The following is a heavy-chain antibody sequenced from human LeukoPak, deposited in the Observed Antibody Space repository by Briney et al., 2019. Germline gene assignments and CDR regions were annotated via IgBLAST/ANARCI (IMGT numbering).Heavy chain of an antibody. D-gene: IGHD3-10*01. CDR1: GGSISSYY. CDR2: IYYSGST. Sequence: SETLSLTCTVSGGSISSYYWSWIRQPPGKGLEWIGYIYYSGSTNYSPSLKSRVTISVDTSKNQFSLKLSSVTAADTAVYYCARGDTAPYGSGSYPDYWGQGTLVTVSS. J-gene: IGHJ4*02. CDR3: ARGDTAPYGSGSYPDY. V-gene: IGHV4-59*01.